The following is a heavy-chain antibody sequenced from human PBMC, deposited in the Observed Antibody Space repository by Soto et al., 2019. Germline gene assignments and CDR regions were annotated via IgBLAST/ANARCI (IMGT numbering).Heavy chain of an antibody. CDR2: IYYSGST. V-gene: IGHV4-59*01. J-gene: IGHJ4*02. CDR1: GGSISSYY. Sequence: PSETLSLTCTVSGGSISSYYWSWIRQPPGKGLEWIGYIYYSGSTNYNPSLKSRVTISVDTSKNQFSLKLSSVTAADTAVYYCAREFSHCGGDCYHYFDYWGQGTLVTVSS. D-gene: IGHD2-21*02. CDR3: AREFSHCGGDCYHYFDY.